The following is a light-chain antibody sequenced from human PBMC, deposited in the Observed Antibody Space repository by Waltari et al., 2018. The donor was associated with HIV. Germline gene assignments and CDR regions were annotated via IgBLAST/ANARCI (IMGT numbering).Light chain of an antibody. Sequence: DILMTQSPSTLTASIGDRVTITCRASQSISTWLAWYQQKPGRAPKLLMYKASTVESGVPSRFSGSGSGTEFTLTISSLQPEDFATYYCQQYNSYSWTFGQGTQVEIK. J-gene: IGKJ1*01. V-gene: IGKV1-5*03. CDR2: KAS. CDR3: QQYNSYSWT. CDR1: QSISTW.